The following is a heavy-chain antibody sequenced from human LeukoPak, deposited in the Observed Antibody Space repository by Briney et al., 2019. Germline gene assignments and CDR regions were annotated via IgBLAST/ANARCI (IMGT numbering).Heavy chain of an antibody. CDR2: INPNSGGT. CDR1: GYTFTGYY. V-gene: IGHV1-2*02. D-gene: IGHD1-7*01. Sequence: GASVKVSCKASGYTFTGYYLHWVRQAPGQGLEWMGYINPNSGGTIYAQKFQGRVTMTRDTSISTAYMELSRLRFDDTAMYYCARDTSELEDWGQGTLVTVSS. J-gene: IGHJ4*02. CDR3: ARDTSELED.